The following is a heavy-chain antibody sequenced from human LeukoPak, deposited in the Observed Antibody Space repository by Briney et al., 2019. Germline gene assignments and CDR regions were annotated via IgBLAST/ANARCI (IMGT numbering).Heavy chain of an antibody. CDR2: ISYDGSNK. CDR3: AKDPWGVLRFLEWLPTPGTYYYYGMDV. J-gene: IGHJ6*02. D-gene: IGHD3-3*01. CDR1: GFTFSSYG. V-gene: IGHV3-30*18. Sequence: GSLRLSCAASGFTFSSYGMHWVRQAPGKGLEWVAVISYDGSNKYYADSVKGRFTISRDNSKNTLYLQMNSLRAEDTAVYYCAKDPWGVLRFLEWLPTPGTYYYYGMDVWGQGTTVTVSS.